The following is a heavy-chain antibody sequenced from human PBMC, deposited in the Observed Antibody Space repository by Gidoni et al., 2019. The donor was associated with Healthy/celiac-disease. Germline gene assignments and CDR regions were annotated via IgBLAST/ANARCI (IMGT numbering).Heavy chain of an antibody. D-gene: IGHD2-15*01. V-gene: IGHV4-39*01. J-gene: IGHJ5*02. CDR3: ARLLLANWFDP. CDR2: IYYSGST. Sequence: GLEWIGSIYYSGSTYYNPSLKSRVTISVDTSKNQFSLKLSSVTAADTAVYYCARLLLANWFDPWGQGTLVTVSS.